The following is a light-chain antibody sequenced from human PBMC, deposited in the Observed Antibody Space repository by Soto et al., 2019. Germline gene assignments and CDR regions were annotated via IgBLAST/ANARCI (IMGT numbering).Light chain of an antibody. J-gene: IGLJ3*02. Sequence: SVLTQPPSVSAAPGQGVTISCSGTSSNIGKNYVSWYQHLPGTAPKLLIYENSKRPSGIPDRFSGSKSGTSATLAITDLQTGDEADYYCGVWDHSVIAGAFGGGTKLTVL. CDR1: SSNIGKNY. CDR3: GVWDHSVIAGA. CDR2: ENS. V-gene: IGLV1-51*02.